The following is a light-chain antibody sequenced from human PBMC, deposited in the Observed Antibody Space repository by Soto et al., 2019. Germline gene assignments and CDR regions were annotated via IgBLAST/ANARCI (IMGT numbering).Light chain of an antibody. CDR1: QTVSGAY. Sequence: EIVMTQSPATLSVSPGERVTLSCRSSQTVSGAYLAWYRQKPGQAPRLLIYDVSRRATGIPDRFSGSGSGTDFTLTVSRLEPEDFAVYYCQQYGSSPETFGQGTKVDIK. CDR2: DVS. CDR3: QQYGSSPET. V-gene: IGKV3-20*01. J-gene: IGKJ1*01.